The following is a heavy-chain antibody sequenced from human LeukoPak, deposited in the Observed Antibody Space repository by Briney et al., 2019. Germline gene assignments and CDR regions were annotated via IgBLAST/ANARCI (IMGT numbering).Heavy chain of an antibody. CDR2: IIPIFGTA. CDR1: GXTFISYA. V-gene: IGHV1-69*05. D-gene: IGHD3-16*02. Sequence: XKASGXTFISYAISXVRQAPGQGLEWMGRIIPIFGTANYAQKFQGRVTITTDESTSTAYMELSSLRSEDTAVYYCARGEGDYVWGSYRLSYWGQGTLVTVSS. CDR3: ARGEGDYVWGSYRLSY. J-gene: IGHJ4*02.